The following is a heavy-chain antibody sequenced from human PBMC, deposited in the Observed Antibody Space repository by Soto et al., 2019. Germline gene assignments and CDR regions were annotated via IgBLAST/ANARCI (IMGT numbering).Heavy chain of an antibody. CDR3: AKVGWSITIFSGIDY. CDR2: ISGSGGST. D-gene: IGHD3-3*01. CDR1: GFTFSSYA. J-gene: IGHJ4*02. Sequence: GGSLRLSCAASGFTFSSYAMSWVRQAPGKGLEWVSAISGSGGSTYYADSVKGRFTISRDNSKNTLYLQMNSLRAEDTAVYYCAKVGWSITIFSGIDYWGQGTLVTVSS. V-gene: IGHV3-23*01.